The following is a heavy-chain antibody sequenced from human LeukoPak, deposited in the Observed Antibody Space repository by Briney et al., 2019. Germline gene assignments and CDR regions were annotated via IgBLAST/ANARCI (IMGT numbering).Heavy chain of an antibody. D-gene: IGHD6-13*01. CDR3: VARYSSSPDY. CDR2: IRGSGGST. V-gene: IGHV3-23*01. CDR1: GFTFSSYV. J-gene: IGHJ4*02. Sequence: GGSLRLSCAASGFTFSSYVVSWVRQAPGKGLEWVSAIRGSGGSTYYVDSVKGRFTISRDNSKNTLYLQMNSLRADDTAVYYCVARYSSSPDYWGQGTLVTVSS.